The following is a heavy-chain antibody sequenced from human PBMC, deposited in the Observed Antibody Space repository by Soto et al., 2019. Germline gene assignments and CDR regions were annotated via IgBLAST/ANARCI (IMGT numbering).Heavy chain of an antibody. V-gene: IGHV3-66*01. Sequence: GGSLRLSCAASGFTVSSNYMSWVRQAPGKGLEWVSVIYSGGSTYYADSVKGRFTISRDNSKNTLYLQMNSLRAEDTAVYYCARSKVRGVELPFFDYWGQGTLVTVSS. J-gene: IGHJ4*02. D-gene: IGHD3-10*01. CDR1: GFTVSSNY. CDR2: IYSGGST. CDR3: ARSKVRGVELPFFDY.